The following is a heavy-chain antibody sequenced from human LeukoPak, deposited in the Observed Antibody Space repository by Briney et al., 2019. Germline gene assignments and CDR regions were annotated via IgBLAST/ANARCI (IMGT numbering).Heavy chain of an antibody. CDR1: GFTFSSYS. CDR2: ISSSSSYI. J-gene: IGHJ6*02. D-gene: IGHD6-13*01. Sequence: GGSLRLSCAASGFTFSSYSMNWVRQAPGKGLEWVSCISSSSSYISYADSVKGRFTISRDNAKNSLYLRMNSLRAEDTAVYYCARQGSSSWYYGMDVWGQGTRSPSP. CDR3: ARQGSSSWYYGMDV. V-gene: IGHV3-21*01.